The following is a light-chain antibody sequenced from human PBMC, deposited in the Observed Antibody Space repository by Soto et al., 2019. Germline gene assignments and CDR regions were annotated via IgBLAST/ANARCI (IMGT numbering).Light chain of an antibody. V-gene: IGLV2-14*01. CDR3: NSYTSSSTLV. J-gene: IGLJ3*02. CDR1: GSDVGGYDY. Sequence: QPVLTQPASVSGSPGQSITISCTGTGSDVGGYDYVSWCQQHPGRAPKLMIYDVSRRPSGVSNRFSGSKSGNTASLTISGLQAEDEAHYYCNSYTSSSTLVFGGGTKLTVL. CDR2: DVS.